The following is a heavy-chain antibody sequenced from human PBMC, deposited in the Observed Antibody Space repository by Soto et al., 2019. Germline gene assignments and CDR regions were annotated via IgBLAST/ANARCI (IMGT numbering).Heavy chain of an antibody. CDR2: VSYSGST. V-gene: IGHV4-39*01. J-gene: IGHJ4*02. CDR3: AGMYSRDY. D-gene: IGHD6-13*01. Sequence: SETLSLTCTVSGGSISSGGHYWSWIRQFPGKGLEWIGFVSYSGSTSYNPSLKSRVTISADTSKNQFSLKLISVTAADTAVYYCAGMYSRDYWGQGTLVTVSS. CDR1: GGSISSGGHY.